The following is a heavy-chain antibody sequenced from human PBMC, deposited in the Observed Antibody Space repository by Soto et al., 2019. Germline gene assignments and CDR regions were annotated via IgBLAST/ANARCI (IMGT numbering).Heavy chain of an antibody. Sequence: ASVKVSCKASGGTFSSYAISWVRQAPGQGLEWMGGIIPIFGTANYAQKLQGRVTMTTDTSTSTAYMELRSLRSDDTAVYYCVSLVTAIPAWGQGTLVTVSS. CDR2: IIPIFGTA. D-gene: IGHD2-21*02. CDR1: GGTFSSYA. J-gene: IGHJ5*02. CDR3: VSLVTAIPA. V-gene: IGHV1-69*05.